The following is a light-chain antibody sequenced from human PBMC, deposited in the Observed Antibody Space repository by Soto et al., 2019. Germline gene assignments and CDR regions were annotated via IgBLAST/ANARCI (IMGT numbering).Light chain of an antibody. J-gene: IGLJ3*02. V-gene: IGLV2-14*01. CDR3: SSYTTSSTLV. CDR1: SSDVGGYNY. CDR2: EVS. Sequence: QSALTQPASVSGSPGQSITISCTGTSSDVGGYNYVSWYQQHPGKAPKFMIYEVSNRPSGVSNRFSGSKSGNTASLTISGLHAEDEADYYCSSYTTSSTLVFGGGTKLTVL.